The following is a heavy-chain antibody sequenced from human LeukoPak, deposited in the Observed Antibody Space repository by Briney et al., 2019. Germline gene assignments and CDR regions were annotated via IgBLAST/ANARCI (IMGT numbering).Heavy chain of an antibody. V-gene: IGHV3-23*01. CDR1: GFTFSSYA. CDR3: AKDRYFDWLNNWFDP. Sequence: GGSLRLSCAASGFTFSSYAMSWVRQAPGKGLEWVSAISGSGDSTYYADSVKGRFTISRDNSKNTLYLQMNSLRAEDTAVYYCAKDRYFDWLNNWFDPWGQGTLVTVSS. D-gene: IGHD3-9*01. CDR2: ISGSGDST. J-gene: IGHJ5*02.